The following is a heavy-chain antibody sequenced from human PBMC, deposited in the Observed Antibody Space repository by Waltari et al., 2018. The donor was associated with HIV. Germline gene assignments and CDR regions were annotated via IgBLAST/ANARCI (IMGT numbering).Heavy chain of an antibody. D-gene: IGHD5-12*01. CDR2: IKHSGST. CDR1: GGSLSGYY. J-gene: IGHJ4*02. Sequence: QVQLQQWGAGLLKPSETLSLTCAVYGGSLSGYYWSWIRQPPGKGLEWIGEIKHSGSTNYNPALKSRVTISVDTSKNQFSLKLSSVTAADTAVYYCARGGGHSGYEPLDYWGQGTLVTVSS. V-gene: IGHV4-34*01. CDR3: ARGGGHSGYEPLDY.